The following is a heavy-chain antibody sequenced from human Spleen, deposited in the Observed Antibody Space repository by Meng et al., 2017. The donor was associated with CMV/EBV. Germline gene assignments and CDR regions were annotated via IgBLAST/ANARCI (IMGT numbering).Heavy chain of an antibody. Sequence: GGPLRLSCAASGFTVSSNYMSWVRQAPGKGLEWVSVIYSGGSTYYADSVKGRFTISRDNSKNTLYLQMNSLRAEDTAVYYCASGFTIYNYDFWSARDYYYGMDVWGQGTTVTVSS. CDR3: ASGFTIYNYDFWSARDYYYGMDV. CDR2: IYSGGST. V-gene: IGHV3-53*01. CDR1: GFTVSSNY. J-gene: IGHJ6*02. D-gene: IGHD3-3*01.